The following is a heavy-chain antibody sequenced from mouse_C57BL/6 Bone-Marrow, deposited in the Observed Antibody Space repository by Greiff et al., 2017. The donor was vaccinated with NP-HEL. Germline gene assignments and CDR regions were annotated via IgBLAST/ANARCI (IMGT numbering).Heavy chain of an antibody. D-gene: IGHD1-1*01. CDR2: FHTYNDDT. Sequence: LPESGAELVKPGASVKMSCKASGYTFTTYPIEWMKQNHGKSLEWIGNFHTYNDDTKYNEKFKGKATLTVEKSSSTVYLELSRLTSDDSAVYYGARGYYGSGGWYFDVWGTGTTVTVSS. CDR3: ARGYYGSGGWYFDV. J-gene: IGHJ1*03. CDR1: GYTFTTYP. V-gene: IGHV1-47*01.